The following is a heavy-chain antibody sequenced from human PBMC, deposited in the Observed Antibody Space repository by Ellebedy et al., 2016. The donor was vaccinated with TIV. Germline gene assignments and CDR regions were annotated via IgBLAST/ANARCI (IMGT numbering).Heavy chain of an antibody. Sequence: SETLSLTCTVSGGSISSGGYYWSWIRQHPGKGLEWIGYIYYSGSTYYNPSLKSRVNISGDTSKNQFSLKLSSVTAADTAVYYCARGGRITMIRGGAFDYWGQGTLVTVSS. CDR2: IYYSGST. CDR3: ARGGRITMIRGGAFDY. CDR1: GGSISSGGYY. D-gene: IGHD3-10*01. V-gene: IGHV4-31*03. J-gene: IGHJ4*02.